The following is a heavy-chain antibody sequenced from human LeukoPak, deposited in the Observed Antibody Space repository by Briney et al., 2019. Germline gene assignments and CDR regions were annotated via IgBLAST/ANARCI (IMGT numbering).Heavy chain of an antibody. Sequence: SETLSLTCTVSGGSVGSGSYYWSWIRQPPGKGLEWIGYIYYSGSTNYNPSLKSRVTISVDTSKNQFSLKLSSVTAADTAVYYCASTYPYCGGDCFIDPWGQGTLVTVSS. D-gene: IGHD2-21*02. CDR2: IYYSGST. J-gene: IGHJ5*02. V-gene: IGHV4-61*01. CDR3: ASTYPYCGGDCFIDP. CDR1: GGSVGSGSYY.